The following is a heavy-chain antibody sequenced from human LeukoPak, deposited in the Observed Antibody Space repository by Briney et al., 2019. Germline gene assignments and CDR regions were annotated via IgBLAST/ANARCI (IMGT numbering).Heavy chain of an antibody. CDR2: ISYDGSNK. CDR3: GGTPYSSSLHYFDY. D-gene: IGHD6-13*01. Sequence: GSLRLSCVASGFTFSSYGMHWVRQAPGKGLEWVAVISYDGSNKYYADSVKGRFTISRDNSKNTLYLQMNSLRAEDTAVYYCGGTPYSSSLHYFDYWGQGTLVTVSS. J-gene: IGHJ4*02. V-gene: IGHV3-30*03. CDR1: GFTFSSYG.